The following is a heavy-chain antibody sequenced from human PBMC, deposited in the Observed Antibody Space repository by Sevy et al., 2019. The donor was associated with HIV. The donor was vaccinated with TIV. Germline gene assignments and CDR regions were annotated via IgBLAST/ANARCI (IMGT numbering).Heavy chain of an antibody. CDR1: GFTFSSYW. Sequence: GESLKISCAASGFTFSSYWMTWVRQAPGKGLEWVANMRQDRSEKYYVDSVKGRFTISRDNAKNSLYLQMNSLRAEDTAVYYCARGIYGSGSRLGLGYWGQGTLVTVSS. V-gene: IGHV3-7*01. CDR2: MRQDRSEK. CDR3: ARGIYGSGSRLGLGY. J-gene: IGHJ4*02. D-gene: IGHD3-10*01.